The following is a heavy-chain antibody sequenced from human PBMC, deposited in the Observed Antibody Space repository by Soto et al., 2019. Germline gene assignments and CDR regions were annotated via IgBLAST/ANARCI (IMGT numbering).Heavy chain of an antibody. CDR1: GTSISSYY. J-gene: IGHJ4*02. D-gene: IGHD4-17*01. Sequence: TSETLSLTXTVSGTSISSYYWSWIRQPPGQGLEWIGYVYYSGSTNYNPSLRSRVTISLDASKNQFSLRLNSVTAADTAVYYCARLGEMTTQSRYYFDNWGQGALVTVS. V-gene: IGHV4-59*01. CDR3: ARLGEMTTQSRYYFDN. CDR2: VYYSGST.